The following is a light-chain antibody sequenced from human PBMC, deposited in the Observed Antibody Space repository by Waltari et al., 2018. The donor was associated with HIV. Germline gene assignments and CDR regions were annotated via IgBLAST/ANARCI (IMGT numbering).Light chain of an antibody. J-gene: IGLJ2*01. CDR2: GNT. CDR1: SSNIGAGFD. Sequence: SVSGAPGQRVTISCTGSSSNIGAGFDVHWYQQLPGTAPKLLLYGNTNRPSGVPDRFSGSKSGTSASLAITGLQAEDEADYYCQSYDSSLSGLLFGGGTKLTVL. CDR3: QSYDSSLSGLL. V-gene: IGLV1-40*01.